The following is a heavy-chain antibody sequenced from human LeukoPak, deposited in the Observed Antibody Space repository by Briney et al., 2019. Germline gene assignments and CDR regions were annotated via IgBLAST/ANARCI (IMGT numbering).Heavy chain of an antibody. CDR3: ARGGSSDAFDI. CDR1: GLTVSSNC. CDR2: IYSGGST. Sequence: GGSLRLSCAASGLTVSSNCMSWVRQASGKGLEWVSFIYSGGSTYYADSVKGRFTISRDNSKNTLYLQMNSLRAEDTAVYYCARGGSSDAFDIWGQGTMVTVSS. J-gene: IGHJ3*02. D-gene: IGHD1-26*01. V-gene: IGHV3-53*01.